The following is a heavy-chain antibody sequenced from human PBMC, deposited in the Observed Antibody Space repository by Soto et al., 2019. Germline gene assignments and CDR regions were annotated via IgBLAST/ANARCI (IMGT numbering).Heavy chain of an antibody. D-gene: IGHD3-22*01. Sequence: ASVKVSCRASGYTFTSYGISWVRQAPGQGLEWMGWISAYNGNTNYAQKLQGRVTMTTDTSTSTAYMELRSLRSDDTAVYYCARDLYDSSGSLFDYWGQGTLVTVSS. J-gene: IGHJ4*02. V-gene: IGHV1-18*01. CDR3: ARDLYDSSGSLFDY. CDR1: GYTFTSYG. CDR2: ISAYNGNT.